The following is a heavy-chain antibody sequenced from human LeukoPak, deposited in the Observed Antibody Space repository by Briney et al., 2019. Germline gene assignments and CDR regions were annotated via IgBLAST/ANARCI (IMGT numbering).Heavy chain of an antibody. CDR3: ARSELLWFGGVNSGFDY. Sequence: SETLSLTCTVSGGSMSSYYWSWIRQPPGKGLEWIGYIYYSGSTNYNPSLKSRVTISLDTSKNQFSLKLSSVTAADTAVYYCARSELLWFGGVNSGFDYWGQGTLVTVSS. V-gene: IGHV4-59*01. J-gene: IGHJ4*02. CDR1: GGSMSSYY. D-gene: IGHD3-10*01. CDR2: IYYSGST.